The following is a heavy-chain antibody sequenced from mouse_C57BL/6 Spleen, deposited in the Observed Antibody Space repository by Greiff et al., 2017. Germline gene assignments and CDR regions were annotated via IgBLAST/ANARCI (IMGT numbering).Heavy chain of an antibody. Sequence: EVKLVESGGGLVQPGGSMKLSCAASGFTFSDAWMDWVRQSPEKGLEWVAEIRNKANNHATYYAESVKGRFTISRDESKSSVYLQMNSLRAEDTGIYYCTRITTVVDWYFDVWGTGTTVTVSS. CDR3: TRITTVVDWYFDV. CDR1: GFTFSDAW. D-gene: IGHD1-1*01. V-gene: IGHV6-6*01. CDR2: IRNKANNHAT. J-gene: IGHJ1*03.